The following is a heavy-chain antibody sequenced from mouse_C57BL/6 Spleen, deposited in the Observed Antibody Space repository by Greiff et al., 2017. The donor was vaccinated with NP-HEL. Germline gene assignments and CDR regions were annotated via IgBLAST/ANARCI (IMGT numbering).Heavy chain of an antibody. D-gene: IGHD3-2*02. CDR2: INPNNGGT. Sequence: VQLQQSGPELVQPGASVKISCTASGYTFTDYYMNWVKQSHGKSLEWIGDINPNNGGTSYTQKFKGKATLTVDKSSSTAYMELRSLTSEDSAVYYCARSLRLTWFAYWGQGTLVTVSA. V-gene: IGHV1-26*01. CDR3: ARSLRLTWFAY. J-gene: IGHJ3*01. CDR1: GYTFTDYY.